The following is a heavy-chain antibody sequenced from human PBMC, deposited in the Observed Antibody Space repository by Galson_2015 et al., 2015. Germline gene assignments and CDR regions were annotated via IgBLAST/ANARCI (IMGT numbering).Heavy chain of an antibody. V-gene: IGHV3-30*18. CDR2: ISYDGSNK. CDR1: GFTFSSYG. J-gene: IGHJ4*02. CDR3: AKGPYFDY. Sequence: SLRLSCAASGFTFSSYGMHWVRQAPGKGLEWVAVISYDGSNKYYADSVKGRFTISRDNSKNTLYLQMNSLRAEDTAVYYCAKGPYFDYWGQGTLVTVSS.